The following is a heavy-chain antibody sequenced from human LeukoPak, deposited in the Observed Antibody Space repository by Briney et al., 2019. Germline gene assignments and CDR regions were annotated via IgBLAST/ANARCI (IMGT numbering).Heavy chain of an antibody. CDR3: ARGRAAAARRGAFDI. V-gene: IGHV5-51*01. CDR2: IYPGDSDT. Sequence: GESLQISCKGSGYSFTSYWIGWVRQMPGKGLEWMGIIYPGDSDTRYSPSFQGQVTISADKSISTAYLQWSSLKASDTAMYYCARGRAAAARRGAFDIWGQGTMVTVSS. D-gene: IGHD6-13*01. CDR1: GYSFTSYW. J-gene: IGHJ3*02.